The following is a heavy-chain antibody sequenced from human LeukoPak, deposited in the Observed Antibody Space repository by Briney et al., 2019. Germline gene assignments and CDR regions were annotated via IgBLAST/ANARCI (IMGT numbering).Heavy chain of an antibody. D-gene: IGHD2-15*01. CDR3: ARGAYCSGGSCYAHFDY. V-gene: IGHV1-18*01. Sequence: ASVKVSCKASGGTFSSYAISWVRQAPGQGLEWMGWISAYNGNTNYAQKLQGRVTMTTDTSTSTAYMELRSLRSDDTAVYYCARGAYCSGGSCYAHFDYWGQGTLVTVSS. CDR2: ISAYNGNT. J-gene: IGHJ4*02. CDR1: GGTFSSYA.